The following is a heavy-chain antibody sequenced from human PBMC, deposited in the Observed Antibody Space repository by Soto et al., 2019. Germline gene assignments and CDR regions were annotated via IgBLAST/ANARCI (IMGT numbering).Heavy chain of an antibody. CDR3: TTDEREGAPALYYYYYYMDV. CDR1: GFTFSNAW. J-gene: IGHJ6*03. V-gene: IGHV3-15*01. CDR2: IKSKTDGGTT. D-gene: IGHD1-1*01. Sequence: PGGSLRLSCAASGFTFSNAWMSWVRQAPGKGLEWVGRIKSKTDGGTTDYAAPVKGRFTISRDDSKNTLYLQMNSLKTEDTAVYYCTTDEREGAPALYYYYYYMDVWGKGTTVTVSS.